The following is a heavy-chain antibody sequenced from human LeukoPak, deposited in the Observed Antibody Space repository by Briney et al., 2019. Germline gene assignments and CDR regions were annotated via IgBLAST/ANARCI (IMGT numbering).Heavy chain of an antibody. D-gene: IGHD1-1*01. J-gene: IGHJ4*02. V-gene: IGHV3-23*01. Sequence: GGSLRLSCAASGFSFSTYAMTWVRQAPGRGLEWVSAIDWTSHYIFYRDSVQGRFTTSRDNSRATLFLQMNRLTAEDSAVYYCAKNFAPGNAFYDFWGQGVLVTVSS. CDR1: GFSFSTYA. CDR2: IDWTSHYI. CDR3: AKNFAPGNAFYDF.